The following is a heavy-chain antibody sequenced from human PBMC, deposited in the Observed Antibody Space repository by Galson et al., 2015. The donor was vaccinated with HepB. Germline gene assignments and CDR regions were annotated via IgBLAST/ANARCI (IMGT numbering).Heavy chain of an antibody. D-gene: IGHD6-13*01. V-gene: IGHV5-51*01. CDR1: GYSFASYW. J-gene: IGHJ5*02. Sequence: QSGAEVKKPGESLKISCKGSGYSFASYWIGWVRQMPGKGLEWMGIIYPGDSDTRYSPSFQGQVTISRDNAKNTAYLQMNGLKTEDTAVYYCSRMGDLSGYSSTWGQGTLVTVSS. CDR3: SRMGDLSGYSST. CDR2: IYPGDSDT.